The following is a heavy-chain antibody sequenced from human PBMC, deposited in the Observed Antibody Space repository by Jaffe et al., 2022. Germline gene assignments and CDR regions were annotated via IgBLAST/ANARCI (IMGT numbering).Heavy chain of an antibody. V-gene: IGHV2-26*01. CDR1: GFSLSNARMG. D-gene: IGHD3-9*01. CDR3: ARMVSADYDILTGYWFVENYYYMDV. J-gene: IGHJ6*03. CDR2: IFSNDEK. Sequence: QVTLKESGPVLVKPTETLTLTCTVSGFSLSNARMGVSWIRQPPGKALEWLAHIFSNDEKSYSTSLKSRLTISKDTSKSQVVLTMTNMDPVDTATYYCARMVSADYDILTGYWFVENYYYMDVWGKGTTVTVSS.